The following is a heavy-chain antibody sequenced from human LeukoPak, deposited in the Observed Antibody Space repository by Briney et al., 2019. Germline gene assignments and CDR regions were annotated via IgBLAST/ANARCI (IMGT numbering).Heavy chain of an antibody. CDR2: ISGSGGST. V-gene: IGHV3-23*01. J-gene: IGHJ4*02. CDR3: AKVTYYYDSSGYYDY. CDR1: GFTFSSYA. D-gene: IGHD3-22*01. Sequence: PGGSLRLSCAASGFTFSSYAMSWVRQAPGKGLEWVSAISGSGGSTYYADSVKGRFTISRDNSKNTLYLQMNSLRAVDTAVYYCAKVTYYYDSSGYYDYWGQGTLVTVSS.